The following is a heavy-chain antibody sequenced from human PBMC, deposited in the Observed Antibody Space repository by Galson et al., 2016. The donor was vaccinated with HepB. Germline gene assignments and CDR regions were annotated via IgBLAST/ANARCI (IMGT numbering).Heavy chain of an antibody. CDR3: ARVGVIPYYYYGMDV. CDR2: INSDGSST. J-gene: IGHJ6*01. Sequence: SLRLSCAASGFPFSNYWMHWVRQAPGKGPVWVSRINSDGSSTTYADSVKGRFTISRDNAKNTVYLQMNSLRVEDTAVYYCARVGVIPYYYYGMDVWGQGTMVIVSS. V-gene: IGHV3-74*01. D-gene: IGHD3-10*01. CDR1: GFPFSNYW.